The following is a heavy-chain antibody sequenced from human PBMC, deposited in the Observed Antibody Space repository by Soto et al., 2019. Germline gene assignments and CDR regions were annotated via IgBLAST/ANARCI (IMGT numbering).Heavy chain of an antibody. CDR1: GGSLSSYY. Sequence: SETLSLTCTVSGGSLSSYYWSWIRRPPGKGLEWIGYIYYSGSTNYNPSLKSRVTISVDTSKNQFSLKLSSVTAADTAVYYCARYGRGYSYGFDYWGQGTLVTVSS. J-gene: IGHJ4*02. V-gene: IGHV4-59*01. CDR3: ARYGRGYSYGFDY. D-gene: IGHD5-18*01. CDR2: IYYSGST.